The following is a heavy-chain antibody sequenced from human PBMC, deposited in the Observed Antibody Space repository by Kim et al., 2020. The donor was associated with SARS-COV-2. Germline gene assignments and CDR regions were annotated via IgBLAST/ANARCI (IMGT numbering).Heavy chain of an antibody. CDR1: GGSISSSSYY. V-gene: IGHV4-39*01. Sequence: SETLSLTCTVSGGSISSSSYYWGWIRQPPGKGLEWIGSIYYSGSTYYNPSLKSRVTISVDTSKNQFSLKLSSVTAADTAVYYCASSGYCSGGSCYINWFDPWGQGTLFTVSS. D-gene: IGHD2-15*01. CDR3: ASSGYCSGGSCYINWFDP. CDR2: IYYSGST. J-gene: IGHJ5*02.